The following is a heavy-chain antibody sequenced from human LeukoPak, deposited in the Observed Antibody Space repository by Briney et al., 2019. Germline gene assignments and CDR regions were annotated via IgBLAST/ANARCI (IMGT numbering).Heavy chain of an antibody. J-gene: IGHJ5*02. V-gene: IGHV4-4*07. CDR1: DGSISSSY. D-gene: IGHD6-19*01. CDR3: ARDFGFGSA. CDR2: IFTSGTT. Sequence: SETLSLTCTVSDGSISSSYWSWIRQPAGKGLEWIGRIFTSGTTEYNPSLKSRVTMSVDTSKNQFSLKVTSVTAADTAVYYCARDFGFGSAWGQGAKVTVSS.